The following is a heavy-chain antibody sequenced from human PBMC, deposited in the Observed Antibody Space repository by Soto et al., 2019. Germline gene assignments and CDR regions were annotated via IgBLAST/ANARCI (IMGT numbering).Heavy chain of an antibody. Sequence: SETLSLTCPFSGCSISSYYWSWIRQPPGKGLEWIGYIYYSGSTNYNPSLKSRVTISVDTSKNQFSLKLSSVTAADTAVYYCARDREYYGSGSRYYYYGMDVWGQGTTGTVSS. CDR3: ARDREYYGSGSRYYYYGMDV. CDR1: GCSISSYY. V-gene: IGHV4-59*01. CDR2: IYYSGST. D-gene: IGHD3-10*01. J-gene: IGHJ6*02.